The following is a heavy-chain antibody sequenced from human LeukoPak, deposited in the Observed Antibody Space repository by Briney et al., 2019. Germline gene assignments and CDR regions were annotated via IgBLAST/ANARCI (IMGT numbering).Heavy chain of an antibody. J-gene: IGHJ4*02. V-gene: IGHV3-48*01. CDR2: ISGSSSTI. Sequence: GGSLRLSCAASGFSFSGYNMNWVRQAPGKGLERVSYISGSSSTIYYADSVKGRFTISRDNAKNSLYLQMNSLRAEDTAVYYCARPYGGYSYGFFDYWGQGTLVTVSS. D-gene: IGHD5-18*01. CDR3: ARPYGGYSYGFFDY. CDR1: GFSFSGYN.